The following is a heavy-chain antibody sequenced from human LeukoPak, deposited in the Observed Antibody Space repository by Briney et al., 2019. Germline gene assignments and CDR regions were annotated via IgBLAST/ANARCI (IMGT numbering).Heavy chain of an antibody. D-gene: IGHD3-10*01. J-gene: IGHJ5*02. CDR3: APSRDYYGSGSYYNNWFDP. CDR2: IDSDETTT. V-gene: IGHV3-74*01. CDR1: GFTFSSYW. Sequence: PGGSLRLSCAASGFTFSSYWMHWVRQAPGTGLVWVSRIDSDETTTTYADSVKGRFTISRDNAKNTLYLQMNSLRAEDTAVYYCAPSRDYYGSGSYYNNWFDPWGQGTLVTVSS.